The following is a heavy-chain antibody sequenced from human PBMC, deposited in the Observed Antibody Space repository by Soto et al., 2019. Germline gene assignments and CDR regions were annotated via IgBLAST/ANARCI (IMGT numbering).Heavy chain of an antibody. D-gene: IGHD3-16*02. V-gene: IGHV1-18*04. CDR3: AREEYRQLDH. Sequence: QVQLVQSGAEVKKPGASVKVSCKASGYTFTNYGISWVRQAPGQGLEWMGWISTNSGHTDYAQNLRGRVTMTTDTSPTTAYMELRSLGSDDTAVYYCAREEYRQLDHWGQGTLVTVS. CDR2: ISTNSGHT. CDR1: GYTFTNYG. J-gene: IGHJ5*02.